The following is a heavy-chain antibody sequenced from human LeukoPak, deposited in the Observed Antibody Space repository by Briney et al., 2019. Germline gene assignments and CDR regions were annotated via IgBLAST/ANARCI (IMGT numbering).Heavy chain of an antibody. Sequence: GRSLRLSCTASGFTFGDYAMSWVRQAPGKGLEWVGFIRSKAYGGTTEYAASVKGRFTISRDDSKSIAYLQMNSLKTEDTAVYYCARDGVAPGIYFDSWGQGTLVTVSS. J-gene: IGHJ4*02. V-gene: IGHV3-49*04. CDR2: IRSKAYGGTT. CDR3: ARDGVAPGIYFDS. D-gene: IGHD2-2*01. CDR1: GFTFGDYA.